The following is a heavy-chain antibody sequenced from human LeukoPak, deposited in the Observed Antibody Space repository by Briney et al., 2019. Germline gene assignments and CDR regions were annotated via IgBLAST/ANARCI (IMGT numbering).Heavy chain of an antibody. D-gene: IGHD2-21*02. CDR1: GGTFSSYA. Sequence: EASVKVSXKASGGTFSSYAMSWVRQAPGKGLEWVSAISGSGGSTYYADSVKGRFTISRDNSKNTLYLQMNSLKTEDTAVYYCLVTGWVYWGQGTLVTVSS. J-gene: IGHJ4*02. CDR3: LVTGWVY. CDR2: ISGSGGST. V-gene: IGHV3-23*01.